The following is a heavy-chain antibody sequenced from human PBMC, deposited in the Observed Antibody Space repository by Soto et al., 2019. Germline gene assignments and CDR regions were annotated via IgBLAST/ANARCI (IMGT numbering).Heavy chain of an antibody. J-gene: IGHJ6*02. CDR3: EKGSSYYYYYGVDV. Sequence: VGSLRLSYAVSGLTFSSCAMGCVRQAPGKGLEWVSDIIDSGGSTYYADSVKGRFTISRDNSKSTLYLQMNSLRAEDTALYYCEKGSSYYYYYGVDVWGQGTTVTVSS. V-gene: IGHV3-23*01. CDR1: GLTFSSCA. D-gene: IGHD6-13*01. CDR2: IIDSGGST.